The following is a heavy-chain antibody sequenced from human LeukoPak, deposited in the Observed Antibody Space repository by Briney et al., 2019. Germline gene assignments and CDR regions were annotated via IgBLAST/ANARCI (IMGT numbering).Heavy chain of an antibody. V-gene: IGHV4-34*01. Sequence: SETLSLTCAVYGGSFSGYYWSWIRQPPGKGLEWIGEINHSGSTNYNPSLKSRVTISVDTSKNQFSLKLSSVTAVDTAVYYCARQYSSSWYVKEFDYWGQGTLVTVSS. CDR1: GGSFSGYY. CDR3: ARQYSSSWYVKEFDY. CDR2: INHSGST. J-gene: IGHJ4*02. D-gene: IGHD6-13*01.